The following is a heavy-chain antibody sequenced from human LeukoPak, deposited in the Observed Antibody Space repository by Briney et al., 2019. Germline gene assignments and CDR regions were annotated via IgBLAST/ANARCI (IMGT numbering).Heavy chain of an antibody. Sequence: KPSETLSLTCTVSGGSISSYYWSWIRQPPGKGLEWIGSIYHSGSTYYNPSLKGRVTISVDTSKNQFSLTLSSVTAADTAVYYCARLTTVTPRTAFDIWGQGTLVTVSS. CDR1: GGSISSYY. D-gene: IGHD4-17*01. CDR2: IYHSGST. V-gene: IGHV4-59*01. CDR3: ARLTTVTPRTAFDI. J-gene: IGHJ3*02.